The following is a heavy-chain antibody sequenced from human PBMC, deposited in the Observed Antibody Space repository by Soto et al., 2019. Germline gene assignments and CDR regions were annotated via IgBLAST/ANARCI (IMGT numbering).Heavy chain of an antibody. CDR2: ISSSSSTI. Sequence: EVQLVESGGGLVQPGGSLRLSCAASGFTFSSYSMNWVRQAPGKGLEWVSYISSSSSTIYYADSVKGRFTISRDNAKNSLYLQMNSLRDEDTAVYYCARAYSSSSYYYGMDVWGQGTTVTVSS. V-gene: IGHV3-48*02. J-gene: IGHJ6*02. D-gene: IGHD6-6*01. CDR3: ARAYSSSSYYYGMDV. CDR1: GFTFSSYS.